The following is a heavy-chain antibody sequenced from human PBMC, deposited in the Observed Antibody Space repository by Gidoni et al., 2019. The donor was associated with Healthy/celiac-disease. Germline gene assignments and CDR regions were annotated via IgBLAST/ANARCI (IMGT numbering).Heavy chain of an antibody. V-gene: IGHV3-21*01. J-gene: IGHJ3*02. CDR2: ISSSSSYI. D-gene: IGHD6-19*01. CDR3: ARDRGSGWYFDAFDI. Sequence: EVQLVESGGGLVKPGGSLRLSCAASGFTFSSYSMNWVRQAPGKGLEWVSSISSSSSYIYYADSVKGRFTISRDNAKNSLYLQMNSLRAEDTAVYYCARDRGSGWYFDAFDIWGQGTMVTVSS. CDR1: GFTFSSYS.